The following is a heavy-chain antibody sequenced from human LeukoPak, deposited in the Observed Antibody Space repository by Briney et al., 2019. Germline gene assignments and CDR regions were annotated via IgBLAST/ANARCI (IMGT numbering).Heavy chain of an antibody. CDR2: INPNSGGT. Sequence: ASVKVSCKASGYTFTGYYMHWVRQAPGQGLEWMGWINPNSGGTNYAQKFQGRVTMTRDTSISTAYMELSRLRSDDTAVYYCTRGSDIRYYYGSGSYSKVYYYYYMDVWGKGTTVTVSS. V-gene: IGHV1-2*02. J-gene: IGHJ6*03. CDR1: GYTFTGYY. CDR3: TRGSDIRYYYGSGSYSKVYYYYYMDV. D-gene: IGHD3-10*01.